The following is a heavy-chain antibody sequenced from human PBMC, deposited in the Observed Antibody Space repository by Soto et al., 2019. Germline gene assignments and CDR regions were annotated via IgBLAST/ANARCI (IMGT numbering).Heavy chain of an antibody. J-gene: IGHJ6*02. CDR1: GFTFSSYG. V-gene: IGHV3-33*01. CDR3: VRAAGYSGNDYVYYYGMDV. CDR2: VWYDGGNK. D-gene: IGHD5-12*01. Sequence: QVQLVESGGGVVQPGRSLRLSCAASGFTFSSYGMHWVRQAPGKGLEWVALVWYDGGNKYYADSVKGRFTISRDNSKKALYLQMNSLRDEDTAVYYCVRAAGYSGNDYVYYYGMDVWGQGTTVTVSS.